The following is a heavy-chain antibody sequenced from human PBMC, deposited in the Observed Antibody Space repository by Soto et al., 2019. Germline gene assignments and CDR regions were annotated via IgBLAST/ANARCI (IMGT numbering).Heavy chain of an antibody. CDR2: IYPGDSDT. V-gene: IGHV5-51*01. D-gene: IGHD3-10*01. J-gene: IGHJ6*02. Sequence: GESLKISCKGSGYSFTSYWIGWVRQMPGKGLEWMGIIYPGDSDTRYSPSFQGQVTISADKSISTAYLQWSSLKASDTAMYYCARQRAGSPYYYYGMDVWGQGTTVTVSS. CDR3: ARQRAGSPYYYYGMDV. CDR1: GYSFTSYW.